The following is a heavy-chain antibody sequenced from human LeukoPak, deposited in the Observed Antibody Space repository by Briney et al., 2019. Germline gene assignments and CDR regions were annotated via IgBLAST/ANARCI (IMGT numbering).Heavy chain of an antibody. CDR3: AKGGYCSTSSCRKRFDY. D-gene: IGHD2-2*03. CDR2: ISGGGRNT. Sequence: PGGSLRLSCAASGFTFSTYTMSWVRQAPGKGLEWVSTISGGGRNTYYADSVKGRFTISRDNSKNTLYLQLNSPRAEDTAVYYCAKGGYCSTSSCRKRFDYWGQGTLVTVSS. J-gene: IGHJ4*02. CDR1: GFTFSTYT. V-gene: IGHV3-23*01.